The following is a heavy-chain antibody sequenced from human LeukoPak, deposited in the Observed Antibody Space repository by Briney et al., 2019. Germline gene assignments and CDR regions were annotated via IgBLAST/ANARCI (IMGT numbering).Heavy chain of an antibody. CDR2: INTNTGNP. CDR3: ARDFPYYYDSSPPIDAFDI. D-gene: IGHD3-22*01. Sequence: ASVKVSCKASGYTFTSYAMNWVRQAPGQGLEWMGWINTNTGNPTYAQGFTGRFVFSLDTSVNTAYLQISSLKAEDTAVYYCARDFPYYYDSSPPIDAFDIWGQGTMVTVSS. V-gene: IGHV7-4-1*02. CDR1: GYTFTSYA. J-gene: IGHJ3*02.